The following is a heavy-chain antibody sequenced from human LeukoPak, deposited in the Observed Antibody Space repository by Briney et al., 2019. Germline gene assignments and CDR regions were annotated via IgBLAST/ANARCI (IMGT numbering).Heavy chain of an antibody. J-gene: IGHJ5*02. CDR1: GFTFSSYA. V-gene: IGHV3-23*01. Sequence: SLRLSCPLSGFTFSSYAMSWVRQAPGKGLEWVSAISGSGGSTYYADFVKGRFTISTDNSKNTLYLQMNSLRAADTAVYYCAKETYDYVWGSYRSGPSWFDPWGQGTLVTVPS. CDR3: AKETYDYVWGSYRSGPSWFDP. CDR2: ISGSGGST. D-gene: IGHD3-16*02.